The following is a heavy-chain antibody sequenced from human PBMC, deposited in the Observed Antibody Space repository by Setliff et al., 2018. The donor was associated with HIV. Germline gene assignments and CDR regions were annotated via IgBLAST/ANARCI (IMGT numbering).Heavy chain of an antibody. CDR3: TTVVTGWS. Sequence: LRLSCAASGFTFSHAWMSWVRQAPGKGLEWLGHIKSKVDGGTTDYAAHVTGRFSISRDDSKNTLYLQMNSLKTEDTAVYFCTTVVTGWSWGRGTLVTVSS. CDR2: IKSKVDGGTT. J-gene: IGHJ5*02. V-gene: IGHV3-15*01. D-gene: IGHD1-1*01. CDR1: GFTFSHAW.